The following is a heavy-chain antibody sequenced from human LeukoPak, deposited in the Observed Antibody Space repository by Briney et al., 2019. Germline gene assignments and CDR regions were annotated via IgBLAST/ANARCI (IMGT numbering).Heavy chain of an antibody. CDR2: ISSSTIYT. J-gene: IGHJ4*02. CDR3: ARVVDHDYGDYYLDY. Sequence: GGSLRLSCAASGFTFNSFSMNWVRQAPGKGLEWVSSISSSTIYTYYADSVKGRFTISRDNAENSLYLQMNSLRAEDTAVYYCARVVDHDYGDYYLDYWGQGTLVTVSS. V-gene: IGHV3-21*04. CDR1: GFTFNSFS. D-gene: IGHD4-17*01.